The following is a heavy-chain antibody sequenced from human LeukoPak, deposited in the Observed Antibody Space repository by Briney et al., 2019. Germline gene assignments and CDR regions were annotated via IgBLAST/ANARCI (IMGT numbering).Heavy chain of an antibody. J-gene: IGHJ4*02. CDR3: AINGGGDSGYGNFDY. CDR2: INWNSDSI. D-gene: IGHD5-12*01. V-gene: IGHV3-9*01. CDR1: GFTFDDYA. Sequence: GGSLRLSCAVSGFTFDDYAMHWVRQVPGKGLEWVSGINWNSDSIGYADSVKGRFTTSRDNAKNSLYLQMNSLRAEDTAFYYCAINGGGDSGYGNFDYWGQGTLVTVSS.